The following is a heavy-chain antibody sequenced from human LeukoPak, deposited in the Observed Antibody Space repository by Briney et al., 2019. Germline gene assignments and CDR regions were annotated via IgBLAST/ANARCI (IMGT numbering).Heavy chain of an antibody. CDR1: GFTFSSYG. V-gene: IGHV3-30*02. Sequence: HPGGSLRLSCAASGFTFSSYGMHWVRQAPGKGLEWVAFIRYDGSNKYYADSVKGRFTISRDNSKNTLYLQMNSLRAEDTAVYYCAKDPYYDFWSGYFDYWGQGTLVTVSS. CDR2: IRYDGSNK. J-gene: IGHJ4*02. CDR3: AKDPYYDFWSGYFDY. D-gene: IGHD3-3*01.